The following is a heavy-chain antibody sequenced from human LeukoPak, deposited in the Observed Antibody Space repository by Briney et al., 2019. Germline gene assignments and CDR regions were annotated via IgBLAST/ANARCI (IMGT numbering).Heavy chain of an antibody. Sequence: GGSLRLSCAASGFTFSDYYMSWIRQAPGKGLEWVSYISSSSSYTNYADSVKGRFTISRDNAKNSLYLQMNSLRAEDTAVYYCARGAVAGNFDLWGRGTLVTVSS. CDR1: GFTFSDYY. CDR2: ISSSSSYT. CDR3: ARGAVAGNFDL. D-gene: IGHD6-19*01. J-gene: IGHJ2*01. V-gene: IGHV3-11*06.